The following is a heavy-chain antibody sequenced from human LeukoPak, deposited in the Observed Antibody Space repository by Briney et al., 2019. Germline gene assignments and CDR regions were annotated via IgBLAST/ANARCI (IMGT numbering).Heavy chain of an antibody. Sequence: PGGSLRLSCAASGFSFSRYPMGWVRQAPGKGLEWVSGISAGGDGTYHADPVKGRFTISRDNSKNTLYLQMNSLRAEDTAVYYCAIHPPYFPYCTNGVCYHFDYWGQGTLVTVSS. J-gene: IGHJ4*02. CDR3: AIHPPYFPYCTNGVCYHFDY. D-gene: IGHD2-8*01. CDR2: ISAGGDGT. V-gene: IGHV3-23*01. CDR1: GFSFSRYP.